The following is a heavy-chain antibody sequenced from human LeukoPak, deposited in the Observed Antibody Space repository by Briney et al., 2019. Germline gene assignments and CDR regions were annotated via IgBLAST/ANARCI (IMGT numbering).Heavy chain of an antibody. CDR3: ARHRGYFDFYFDY. J-gene: IGHJ4*02. D-gene: IGHD3-9*01. CDR1: GGSISSSIYY. V-gene: IGHV4-39*01. Sequence: SETLSLTCTVSGGSISSSIYYWGWIRQPPGKGLEWIGSIYYSGSTYYNPSLKSRVTISVDTSKNQFSLKLSSVTAADTAVYYCARHRGYFDFYFDYWGQGTLVTVSS. CDR2: IYYSGST.